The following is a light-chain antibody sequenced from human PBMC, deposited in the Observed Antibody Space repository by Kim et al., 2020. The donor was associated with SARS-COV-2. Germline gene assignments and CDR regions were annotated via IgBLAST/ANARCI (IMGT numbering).Light chain of an antibody. V-gene: IGLV7-46*01. CDR2: DTS. CDR3: LIAYSGARWV. CDR1: TGAVTSGHY. J-gene: IGLJ3*02. Sequence: QAVVTQEPSLTVSPGGTVTPTCGSSTGAVTSGHYPYWFQQKPGQAPRTLIYDTSNKHSWTPARFSGSLLGGKAALTLSGAQPEDEAEYYCLIAYSGARWVFGGGTKLTVL.